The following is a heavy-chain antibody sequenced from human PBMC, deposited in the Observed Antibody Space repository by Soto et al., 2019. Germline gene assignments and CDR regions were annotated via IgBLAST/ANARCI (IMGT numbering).Heavy chain of an antibody. CDR1: GFTVSSNY. CDR2: IYSDGSP. J-gene: IGHJ6*01. V-gene: IGHV3-66*04. D-gene: IGHD1-7*01. CDR3: ARLNYEYHGMDV. Sequence: EVQVVESGGGLVQPGGSLRLSCAASGFTVSSNYMAWVRLAPGKGLEWVSVIYSDGSPYYADSVEGRFTISKDTSKNTLDLQMNSLRGEDKGVYYCARLNYEYHGMDVW.